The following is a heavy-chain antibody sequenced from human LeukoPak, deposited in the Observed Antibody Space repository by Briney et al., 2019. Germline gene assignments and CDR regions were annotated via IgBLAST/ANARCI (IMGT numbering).Heavy chain of an antibody. CDR1: GYTFTSYG. CDR2: INPNSGGT. D-gene: IGHD2-15*01. V-gene: IGHV1-2*02. CDR3: ARGGSSGGSCYSCFSPDY. J-gene: IGHJ4*02. Sequence: ASVKVSCKASGYTFTSYGVSWVRQAPGQGLEWMGWINPNSGGTNYAQKFQGRVTMTRDTSISTAYMELSRLRSDDTAVYYCARGGSSGGSCYSCFSPDYWGQGTLVTVSS.